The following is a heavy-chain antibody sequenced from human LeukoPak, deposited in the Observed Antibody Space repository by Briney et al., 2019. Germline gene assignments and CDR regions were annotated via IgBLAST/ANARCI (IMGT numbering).Heavy chain of an antibody. D-gene: IGHD1-1*01. CDR1: GFTFSNHW. J-gene: IGHJ4*02. CDR3: TKDRVWNSFDS. CDR2: INTDGSST. Sequence: GGSLRLSCAASGFTFSNHWMNWVRQAPGKGLVWVSRINTDGSSTTYADPVKGRFTISRDNAKNTLYLQMNSLKNEDTAVYYCTKDRVWNSFDSWGQGTLVTVSS. V-gene: IGHV3-74*03.